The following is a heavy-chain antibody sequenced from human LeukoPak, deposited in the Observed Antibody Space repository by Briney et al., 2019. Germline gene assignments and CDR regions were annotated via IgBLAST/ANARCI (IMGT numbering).Heavy chain of an antibody. J-gene: IGHJ4*02. CDR3: ARVTGYSSSWYDEAFDY. V-gene: IGHV3-7*01. Sequence: GGSLRLSCAASGFTFSSYWMSWVRQAPGKGLEWVANIKQDGSEKYYVDSVKGRFTISRDNTKNSLYLQMNILRAEDTAVYYCARVTGYSSSWYDEAFDYWGQGTLVTVSS. D-gene: IGHD6-13*01. CDR1: GFTFSSYW. CDR2: IKQDGSEK.